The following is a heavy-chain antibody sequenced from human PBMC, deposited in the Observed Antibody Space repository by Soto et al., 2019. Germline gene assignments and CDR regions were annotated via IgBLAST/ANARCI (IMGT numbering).Heavy chain of an antibody. CDR3: TRHLNWNDWTHFDY. D-gene: IGHD1-20*01. Sequence: PGESLKISCKGSGYRFTSYWVGWVRQMPGKGLEWMEVINPADSDTRYGPSFQGQVTISVDKSISTAYLQWSSLKASDTAMYYCTRHLNWNDWTHFDYWGQGTLVTVSS. CDR1: GYRFTSYW. V-gene: IGHV5-51*01. J-gene: IGHJ4*02. CDR2: INPADSDT.